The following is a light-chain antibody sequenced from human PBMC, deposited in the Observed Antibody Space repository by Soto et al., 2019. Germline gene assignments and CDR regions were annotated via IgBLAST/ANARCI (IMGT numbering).Light chain of an antibody. CDR1: PGIINY. CDR2: AAS. CDR3: QKYNSAPLT. V-gene: IGKV1-27*01. J-gene: IGKJ5*01. Sequence: DIQMTQSPSSLSASVGDRVTITCRASPGIINYLAWYQQKPGKVPKLLIYAASTLQSGVPSRFSGSGSGTEFTLTISSLQTEDVATYSCQKYNSAPLTFGQGTRLEIK.